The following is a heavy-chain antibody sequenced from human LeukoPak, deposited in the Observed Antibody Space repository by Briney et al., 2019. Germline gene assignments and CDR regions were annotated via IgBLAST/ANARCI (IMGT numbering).Heavy chain of an antibody. J-gene: IGHJ4*02. CDR2: IYYSGST. CDR1: GDSISSGDYY. V-gene: IGHV4-30-4*01. Sequence: LSQTLSLTCTVSGDSISSGDYYWSWIRQPPGKGLEWIGYIYYSGSTYYNPSLKSRVTISVDTSKNQFSLKLSSVTAADTAVYYCARSGYDAHMDYWGQGTLVTVSS. D-gene: IGHD5-12*01. CDR3: ARSGYDAHMDY.